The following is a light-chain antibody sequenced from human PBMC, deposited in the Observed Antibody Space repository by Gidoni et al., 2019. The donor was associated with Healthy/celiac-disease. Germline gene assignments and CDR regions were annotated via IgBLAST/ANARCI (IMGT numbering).Light chain of an antibody. CDR3: PQYGSSSGA. V-gene: IGKV3-20*01. CDR1: QAVSNSY. J-gene: IGKJ1*01. Sequence: ESVLTRAPGTLSLSPGEGATFSCSASQAVSNSYLAWYVQKPSQGPRLLIYGASNRATGTPDWFSGSGSGIDFTLTISRLEPEDFATYYCPQYGSSSGAFGQGTKVEIK. CDR2: GAS.